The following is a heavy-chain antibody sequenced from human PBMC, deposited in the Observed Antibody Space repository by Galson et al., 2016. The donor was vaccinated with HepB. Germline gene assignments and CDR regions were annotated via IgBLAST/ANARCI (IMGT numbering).Heavy chain of an antibody. CDR3: ARDRVQGLGTVTTAINWFDP. D-gene: IGHD4-17*01. Sequence: CAISWDSVSSNSAAWNWIRQSPSRGLEWLGRTYYRSKWYNDYAVSVKSRITINPDTSKNQFSLQLNSVTPEDTAVYYCARDRVQGLGTVTTAINWFDPWGQGTLVTVSS. V-gene: IGHV6-1*01. CDR1: WDSVSSNSAA. J-gene: IGHJ5*02. CDR2: TYYRSKWYN.